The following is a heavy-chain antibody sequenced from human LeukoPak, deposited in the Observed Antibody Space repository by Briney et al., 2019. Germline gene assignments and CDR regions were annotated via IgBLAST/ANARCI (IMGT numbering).Heavy chain of an antibody. CDR1: GFTFSDHH. J-gene: IGHJ4*02. Sequence: PGGSLRLSCAASGFTFSDHHMIWLRQAPGQGLEWFSYISIGSSQIKYADSVKGRFTISRDNAKNSLYLQMNSLRAEDTAVYYCARDGVGAGVYFDDWGQGTLVTVST. D-gene: IGHD1-26*01. V-gene: IGHV3-11*06. CDR3: ARDGVGAGVYFDD. CDR2: ISIGSSQI.